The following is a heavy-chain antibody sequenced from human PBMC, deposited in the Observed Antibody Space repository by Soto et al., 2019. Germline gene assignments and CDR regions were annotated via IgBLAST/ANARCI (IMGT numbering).Heavy chain of an antibody. D-gene: IGHD5-12*01. J-gene: IGHJ6*02. CDR1: GFTFSRYS. Sequence: GGSLRLSCAASGFTFSRYSMNWVLQAPGKGLEWVSSISSSSSYIYYADSVKGRFTISRDNAKNSLYLQMNSLRAEDTAVYYCARDDYPYYGMDVWGQGTTVTVSS. CDR3: ARDDYPYYGMDV. V-gene: IGHV3-21*01. CDR2: ISSSSSYI.